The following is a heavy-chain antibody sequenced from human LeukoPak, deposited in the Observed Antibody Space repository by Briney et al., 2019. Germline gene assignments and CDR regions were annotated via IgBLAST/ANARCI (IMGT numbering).Heavy chain of an antibody. Sequence: SETLSLTCAVSGASISSNNWWWSWVRQPPGKGLEWIGYIYYSGSTNYNPSLKSRVTISVDTSKNQFSLKLSSVTAADTAVYYCARAITGTTYPLYYFDYWGQGTLVTVSS. V-gene: IGHV4-61*01. D-gene: IGHD1-7*01. CDR1: GASISSNNWW. J-gene: IGHJ4*02. CDR2: IYYSGST. CDR3: ARAITGTTYPLYYFDY.